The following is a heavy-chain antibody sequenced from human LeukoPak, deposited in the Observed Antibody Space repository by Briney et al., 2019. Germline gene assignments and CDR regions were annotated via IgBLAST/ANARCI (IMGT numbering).Heavy chain of an antibody. CDR1: GFTFSSYG. CDR3: AKDRYYYDSSGLNFDY. D-gene: IGHD3-22*01. CDR2: ISYDGSNK. V-gene: IGHV3-30*18. Sequence: GGSLRLSCAASGFTFSSYGMHWVRQAPGKGLEWVAVISYDGSNKYYADSVKGRFTISRDNSKNTLYLQMNSLRAEDTAVYYCAKDRYYYDSSGLNFDYWGQGTLVTVSS. J-gene: IGHJ4*02.